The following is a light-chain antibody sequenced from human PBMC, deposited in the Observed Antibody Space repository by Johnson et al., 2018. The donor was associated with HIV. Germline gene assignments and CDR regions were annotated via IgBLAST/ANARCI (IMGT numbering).Light chain of an antibody. CDR1: SSNIGNNY. CDR2: DND. V-gene: IGLV1-51*01. CDR3: GTWDNSLNSPV. J-gene: IGLJ1*01. Sequence: QSILTQPPSVSAAPRQKVTISCSGSSSNIGNNYVSWYQQLPGTAPKLLIYDNDKRPSGIPDRFSGSKSGTSATLGITGLQTGDEADYYCGTWDNSLNSPVFGTGTKVTVL.